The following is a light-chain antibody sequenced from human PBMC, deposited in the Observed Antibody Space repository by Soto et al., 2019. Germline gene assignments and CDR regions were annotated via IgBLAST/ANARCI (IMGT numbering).Light chain of an antibody. V-gene: IGKV3-20*01. Sequence: EVVVTQSPGTMYLSTGESDTLSCRASQSVAANYLAWYQQKRGQAPRLVIYVASSRATGIPDRFSGSGSGTDFTLTISRLKPEAFSGYDCHQYGTSPLTFGRGTKVDI. J-gene: IGKJ3*01. CDR1: QSVAANY. CDR3: HQYGTSPLT. CDR2: VAS.